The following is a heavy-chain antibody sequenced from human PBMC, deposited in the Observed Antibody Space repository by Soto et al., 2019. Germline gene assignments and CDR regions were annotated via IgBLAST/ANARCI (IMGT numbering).Heavy chain of an antibody. D-gene: IGHD6-6*01. CDR2: ISDSGDLT. Sequence: ELKLLEIGGGLVQPGGSLRLSCAASEFTFSTYAMPWVRQAPGRGLQWVATISDSGDLTYYADSVKGRFTISRDNSRNTRYLQISHLRAEDTALYYCPKPWVPSITERPPRFDYWGRGTLVTVSS. CDR3: PKPWVPSITERPPRFDY. CDR1: EFTFSTYA. V-gene: IGHV3-23*01. J-gene: IGHJ4*02.